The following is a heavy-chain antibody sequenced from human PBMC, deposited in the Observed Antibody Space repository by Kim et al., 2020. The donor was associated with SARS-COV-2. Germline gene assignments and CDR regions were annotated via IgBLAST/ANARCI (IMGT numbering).Heavy chain of an antibody. CDR3: ASPLGY. V-gene: IGHV4-4*07. Sequence: YTSGNTNYNPSLKSRVTMSVDTSKNQISLKLTSVTAADTAVYYCASPLGYWGQGTLVTVSS. CDR2: YTSGNT. J-gene: IGHJ4*02.